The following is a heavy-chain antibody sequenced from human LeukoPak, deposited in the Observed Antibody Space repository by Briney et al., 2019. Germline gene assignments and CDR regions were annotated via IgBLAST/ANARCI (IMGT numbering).Heavy chain of an antibody. J-gene: IGHJ6*02. Sequence: KTSETLSLTCTVSDGSVSRGSYYWSWIRQSPGKGLEWIGHIVYTGSTNYSPSLKSRVTISIDTSKNQFSLKLSSVTAADTAVYYCARDTNGVDVWGQGTTVTVSS. CDR1: DGSVSRGSYY. V-gene: IGHV4-61*01. CDR3: ARDTNGVDV. CDR2: IVYTGST. D-gene: IGHD1-1*01.